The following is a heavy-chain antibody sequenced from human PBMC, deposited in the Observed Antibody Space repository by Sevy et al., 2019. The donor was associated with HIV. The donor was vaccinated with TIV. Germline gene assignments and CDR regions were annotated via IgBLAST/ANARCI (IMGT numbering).Heavy chain of an antibody. Sequence: ASVKVSCEAFGYTFTSYDINWVRQAPGQGLEWMGWMSPNTSATGFPQKFQGRVTLTRNKSITTAYMELSSLTYEDTAVYYCTTGGNGDFWSYEYYYYGMDVWDQGTTVTVSS. V-gene: IGHV1-8*01. CDR1: GYTFTSYD. CDR2: MSPNTSAT. D-gene: IGHD3-3*01. CDR3: TTGGNGDFWSYEYYYYGMDV. J-gene: IGHJ6*02.